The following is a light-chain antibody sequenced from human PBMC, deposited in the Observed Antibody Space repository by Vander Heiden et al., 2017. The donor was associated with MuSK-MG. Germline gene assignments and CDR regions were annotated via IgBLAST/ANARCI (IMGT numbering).Light chain of an antibody. CDR2: DAS. V-gene: IGKV3-11*01. CDR1: QSVDTY. Sequence: EIVLTQSPATLSLSPGERAPLSCRASQSVDTYLAWFQQTPGQAPRLLIYDASTRASGTPARFSGRGSGTDFTLTISSLEPEDFAVFYCQQRDYWPLTFGGGTKVE. J-gene: IGKJ4*01. CDR3: QQRDYWPLT.